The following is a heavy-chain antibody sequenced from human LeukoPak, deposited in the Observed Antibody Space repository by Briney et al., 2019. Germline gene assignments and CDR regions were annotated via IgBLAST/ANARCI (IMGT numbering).Heavy chain of an antibody. J-gene: IGHJ6*02. CDR1: GGSFSGYY. D-gene: IGHD5-18*01. CDR3: ARASHYSYGLEDV. Sequence: SETLSLTCAVYGGSFSGYYWSWIRQPPGKGLEWIGEINHSGSTNYNPSLKSRVTISVDTSKNQFSLKLSSVTAADTAVYYCARASHYSYGLEDVWGQGTTVTVSS. CDR2: INHSGST. V-gene: IGHV4-34*01.